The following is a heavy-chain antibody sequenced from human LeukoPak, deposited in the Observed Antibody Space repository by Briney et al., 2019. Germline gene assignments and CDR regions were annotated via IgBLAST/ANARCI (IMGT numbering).Heavy chain of an antibody. J-gene: IGHJ4*02. V-gene: IGHV3-30-3*01. CDR1: DFTVSSNY. CDR2: ISYDGNTK. D-gene: IGHD6-13*01. CDR3: ARVHSSSWYCCSDN. Sequence: GGSLRLSCAASDFTVSSNYMTWVRQAPGKGLEWVALISYDGNTKYYADSVKGRFTISRDNSKNTLFLQMTTLRPEDTALYYCARVHSSSWYCCSDNWGQGTLVTVSS.